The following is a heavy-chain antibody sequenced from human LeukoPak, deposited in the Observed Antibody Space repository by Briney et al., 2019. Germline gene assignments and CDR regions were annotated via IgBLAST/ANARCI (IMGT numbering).Heavy chain of an antibody. CDR3: ASGIRAFDN. CDR1: GFTVSSTY. D-gene: IGHD1-26*01. Sequence: GGSMRLSCLASGFTVSSTYMSWVRQAPGKGLEWVSVTYSGGSTYYADSVKGRCTISRDNSKNTLYLQMNSLRGEDTAVYYCASGIRAFDNWGQGTLVTVSA. J-gene: IGHJ4*02. V-gene: IGHV3-66*01. CDR2: TYSGGST.